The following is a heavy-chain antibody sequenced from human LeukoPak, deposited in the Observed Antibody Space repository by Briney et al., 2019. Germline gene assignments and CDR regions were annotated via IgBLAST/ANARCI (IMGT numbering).Heavy chain of an antibody. V-gene: IGHV3-48*04. J-gene: IGHJ4*02. Sequence: GGSLRLSCAASGFTFSSYSMNWVRQAPGKGLEWVSYISSSSSTIYYADSVKGRFTISRDNAKNSLYLQMNSLRAEDTAVYYCARGRPTDEPHKPLSGPPEVWGQGTLVTVSS. CDR2: ISSSSSTI. CDR1: GFTFSSYS. CDR3: ARGRPTDEPHKPLSGPPEV. D-gene: IGHD3-3*01.